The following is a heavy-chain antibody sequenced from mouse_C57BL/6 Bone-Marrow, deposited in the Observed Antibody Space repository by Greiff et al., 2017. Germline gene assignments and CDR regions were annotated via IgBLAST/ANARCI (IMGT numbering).Heavy chain of an antibody. V-gene: IGHV5-16*01. CDR3: ARDITLYGSSYWYFDV. Sequence: DVKLVESEGGLVQPGSSMKLSCTASGFTFSDYYMAWVRQVPEKGLEWVANINYDGSSTYYLDSLKSRFIFSRDNAKNILYLQMSSLKSEDTATYYCARDITLYGSSYWYFDVWGTVTTVTVSS. J-gene: IGHJ1*03. CDR2: INYDGSST. CDR1: GFTFSDYY. D-gene: IGHD1-1*01.